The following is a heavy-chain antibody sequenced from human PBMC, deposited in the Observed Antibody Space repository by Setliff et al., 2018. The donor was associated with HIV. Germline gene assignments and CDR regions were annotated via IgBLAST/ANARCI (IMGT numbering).Heavy chain of an antibody. CDR2: IYTSGST. D-gene: IGHD5-18*01. Sequence: SETLSLTCTVSGGSISSGSYFWSWVRQPPGKGLEWIGRIYTSGSTNYNPSLKSRLTISVDTSKNQFSLTLSSVTAADTAVYYCAREIPYSFGYYFDYWGQGTLVTVSS. J-gene: IGHJ4*02. CDR1: GGSISSGSYF. V-gene: IGHV4-61*02. CDR3: AREIPYSFGYYFDY.